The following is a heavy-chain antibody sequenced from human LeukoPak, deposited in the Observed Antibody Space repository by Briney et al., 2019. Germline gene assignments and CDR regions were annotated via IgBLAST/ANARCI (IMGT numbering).Heavy chain of an antibody. CDR1: GGSVNTYY. V-gene: IGHV4-4*07. CDR3: AGGDILTGYYGSPIDY. CDR2: ISITEGT. Sequence: SETLSLTCSVSGGSVNTYYWSWIRQSAGKRLEWIGRISITEGTNYNPSLKSRVSMSVDASKNQVSLKLGSVTAADTAVYYCAGGDILTGYYGSPIDYWGQGILVTVSS. J-gene: IGHJ4*02. D-gene: IGHD3-9*01.